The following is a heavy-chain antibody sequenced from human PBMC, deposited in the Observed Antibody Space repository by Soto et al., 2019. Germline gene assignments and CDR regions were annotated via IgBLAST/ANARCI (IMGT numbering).Heavy chain of an antibody. CDR1: GESISSYY. J-gene: IGHJ4*02. V-gene: IGHV4-59*01. D-gene: IGHD2-2*01. Sequence: QVQLQESGPGLVKPSETLSLTCAVSGESISSYYCMWIRQPPGKGLESIGYLYYGRSANYNPTLKSRVTLSVDTDTNPCSLTLSARTAADTAVYYCALRSMAVVPEYWGQGTLVTVSS. CDR2: LYYGRSA. CDR3: ALRSMAVVPEY.